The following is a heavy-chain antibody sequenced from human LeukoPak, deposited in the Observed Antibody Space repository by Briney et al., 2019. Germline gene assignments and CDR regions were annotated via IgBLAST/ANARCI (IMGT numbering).Heavy chain of an antibody. CDR3: ARVSTAVSLAIDS. Sequence: KSGGSLRLSCAASGFTFSDYNMNWVRQTPGKGLEWVSVISTSSTYIYYADSVKGRFTISRGNAKNSLYLQMNSLRAEDTAVYYCARVSTAVSLAIDSWGQGTLVTVSA. CDR1: GFTFSDYN. J-gene: IGHJ4*02. CDR2: ISTSSTYI. D-gene: IGHD6-13*01. V-gene: IGHV3-21*06.